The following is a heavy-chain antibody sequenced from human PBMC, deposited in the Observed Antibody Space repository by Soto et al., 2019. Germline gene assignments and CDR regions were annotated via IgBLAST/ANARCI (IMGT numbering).Heavy chain of an antibody. CDR1: GFTFSSYS. V-gene: IGHV3-48*01. CDR2: ISSSSSTI. D-gene: IGHD3-10*01. CDR3: ARVRVYYYGSGSSMDY. Sequence: GGSLRLSCAASGFTFSSYSMNWVRQAPGKGLEWVSYISSSSSTIYYADSVKGRFTISRDNAKNSLYLQMNSLRAEDTAVYYCARVRVYYYGSGSSMDYWGQGTLVTVPS. J-gene: IGHJ4*02.